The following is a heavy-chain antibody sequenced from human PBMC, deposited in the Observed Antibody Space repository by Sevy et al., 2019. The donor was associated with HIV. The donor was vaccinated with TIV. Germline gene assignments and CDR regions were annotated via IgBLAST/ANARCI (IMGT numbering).Heavy chain of an antibody. CDR3: AKDRATVTYPSLFYYYYDMDV. Sequence: GGSLRLSCAASGFTFSSYAMSWVRQAPGKGLEWVSAISGSGGSTYYADSVKGRFTISRDNSKNTLYLQMNSLRAEDTAVYYCAKDRATVTYPSLFYYYYDMDVWGKGTTVTVSS. V-gene: IGHV3-23*01. CDR2: ISGSGGST. J-gene: IGHJ6*03. D-gene: IGHD4-4*01. CDR1: GFTFSSYA.